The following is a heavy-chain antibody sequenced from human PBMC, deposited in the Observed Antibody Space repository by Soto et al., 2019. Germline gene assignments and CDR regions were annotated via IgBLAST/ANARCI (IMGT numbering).Heavy chain of an antibody. CDR3: ARDFAAAGTCFDY. Sequence: PGGSLRLSCAASGFTVSSNYMSWVRQAPGKGLEWVSVIYSGGNTYYADSVKGRFTISRDNSKNTVYLQMNSLRAEDTAVYYCARDFAAAGTCFDYWGQGTLVTVSS. V-gene: IGHV3-66*01. D-gene: IGHD6-13*01. CDR2: IYSGGNT. CDR1: GFTVSSNY. J-gene: IGHJ4*02.